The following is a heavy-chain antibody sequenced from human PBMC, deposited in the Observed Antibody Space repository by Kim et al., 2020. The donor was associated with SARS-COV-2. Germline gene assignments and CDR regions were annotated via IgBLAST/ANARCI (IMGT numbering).Heavy chain of an antibody. D-gene: IGHD3-10*01. J-gene: IGHJ6*02. CDR1: GFMFSNYW. CDR3: ARERGMSTSGSYYKGIEV. CDR2: IKQDESEK. Sequence: GGSLRLSCEASGFMFSNYWMSWVRQAPGKGLEWVAKIKQDESEKYYVDSVKGRFTISRDNAKNSVYLQMNSLRADDTAVYYCARERGMSTSGSYYKGIEVWGQGTMVTVSS. V-gene: IGHV3-7*01.